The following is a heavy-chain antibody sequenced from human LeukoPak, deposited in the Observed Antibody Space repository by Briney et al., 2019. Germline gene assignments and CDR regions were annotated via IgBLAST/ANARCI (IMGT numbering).Heavy chain of an antibody. J-gene: IGHJ4*02. D-gene: IGHD6-13*01. Sequence: ASVKVSCKASGYTFTGYYMHWVRQAPGQGLEWMGWINPNIGGTNYAQKFQGRVTMTRDTSISTAYMELSRLRSDDTAVYYCARVSAEAGTRSAFGYWGQGTLVTVSS. V-gene: IGHV1-2*02. CDR2: INPNIGGT. CDR3: ARVSAEAGTRSAFGY. CDR1: GYTFTGYY.